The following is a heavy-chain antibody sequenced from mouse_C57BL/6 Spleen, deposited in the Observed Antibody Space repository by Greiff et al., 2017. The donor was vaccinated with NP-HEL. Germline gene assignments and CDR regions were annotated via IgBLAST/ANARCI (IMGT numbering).Heavy chain of an antibody. CDR3: ARRGYSNYAYYFDY. CDR2: IDPSDSYT. D-gene: IGHD2-5*01. CDR1: GYTFTSYW. V-gene: IGHV1-69*01. Sequence: QVQLQQPGAELVMPGASVKLSCKASGYTFTSYWMHWVKQRPGQGLEWIGEIDPSDSYTNYNQKFKGKSTLTVAKSSSTAYMQLSSLTSEDSAVYYCARRGYSNYAYYFDYWGQGTTLTVSS. J-gene: IGHJ2*01.